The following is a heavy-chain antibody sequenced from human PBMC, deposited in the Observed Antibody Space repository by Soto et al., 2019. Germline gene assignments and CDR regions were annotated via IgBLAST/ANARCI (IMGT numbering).Heavy chain of an antibody. D-gene: IGHD3-9*01. CDR1: GGSISSYY. J-gene: IGHJ4*02. CDR3: ARGRAYYDILTGYYNYYFDY. CDR2: IYYSGST. Sequence: LSLTCTVSGGSISSYYWSWIRQPPGKGLEWIGYIYYSGSTNYNPSLKSRVTISVDTSKNQFSLKLSSVTAADTAVYYCARGRAYYDILTGYYNYYFDYWGQGTLVTVSS. V-gene: IGHV4-59*01.